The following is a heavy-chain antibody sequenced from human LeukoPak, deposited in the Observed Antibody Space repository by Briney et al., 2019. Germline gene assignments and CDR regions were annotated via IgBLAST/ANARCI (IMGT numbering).Heavy chain of an antibody. J-gene: IGHJ4*02. D-gene: IGHD5-18*01. CDR1: GYTLTELS. Sequence: ASVKVSCKVSGYTLTELSMHWVRQAPGKGREGGGGFDPEDGETIYAQKFQGRVTMTEDTSTDTAYMELSSLRSEATAVYYSATSRWIQLWRNFDYWGQGTLVTVSS. V-gene: IGHV1-24*01. CDR2: FDPEDGET. CDR3: ATSRWIQLWRNFDY.